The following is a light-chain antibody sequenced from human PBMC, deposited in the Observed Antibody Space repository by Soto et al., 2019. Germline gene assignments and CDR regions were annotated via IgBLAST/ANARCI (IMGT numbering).Light chain of an antibody. V-gene: IGLV1-51*02. CDR2: ENN. J-gene: IGLJ1*01. CDR3: GTWDSSLSSYV. Sequence: QSVLTQPPSVSAAPGQKVTISCSGSSSNIGNNCVSWYQQLPGTAPKLLIYENNKRPSGIPDRFSGSKSGTSATLGITGLQTGDEANYYCGTWDSSLSSYVFGIGTKVXXL. CDR1: SSNIGNNC.